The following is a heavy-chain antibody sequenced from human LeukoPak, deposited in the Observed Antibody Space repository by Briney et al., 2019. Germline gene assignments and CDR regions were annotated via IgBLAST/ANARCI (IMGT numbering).Heavy chain of an antibody. CDR2: ISYDGSNK. J-gene: IGHJ4*02. D-gene: IGHD6-19*01. V-gene: IGHV3-30*18. Sequence: GRSLRLSCAASGFTFSSYGMHWVRQAPGKGLEWVAVISYDGSNKYYADSVKGRFTISRNNSKNTLYLQMNSLRAEDTAVYYCANGIRDKSGWLADYWGQGTLVTVSS. CDR1: GFTFSSYG. CDR3: ANGIRDKSGWLADY.